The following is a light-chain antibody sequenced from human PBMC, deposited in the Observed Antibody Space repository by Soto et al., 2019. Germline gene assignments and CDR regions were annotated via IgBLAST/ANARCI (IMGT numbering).Light chain of an antibody. CDR1: SSDVGGYNY. CDR2: DVS. J-gene: IGLJ1*01. CDR3: SSYTSSSTRV. Sequence: QSVRTQPASVSGSPGQSITISCTGTSSDVGGYNYVSWYQQHPGKAPKLLIYDVSNRPSGVSNRFSGSKSGNTASLSISGLQAEDEADYSCSSYTSSSTRVFGTGTKVTVL. V-gene: IGLV2-14*01.